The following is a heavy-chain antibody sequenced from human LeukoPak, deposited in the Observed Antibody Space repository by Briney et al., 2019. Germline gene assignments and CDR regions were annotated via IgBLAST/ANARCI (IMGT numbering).Heavy chain of an antibody. Sequence: GGSLRLSCAASGFTFSSYGMHWVRKAPGQGLERVAFVRYDGSNKYYADSVKSRFTISRDNSKNTLYLQMKSLRAEDTAVYYCAKGKGHYYYYMDVWSKGTTVTVSS. CDR2: VRYDGSNK. J-gene: IGHJ6*03. V-gene: IGHV3-30*02. CDR1: GFTFSSYG. CDR3: AKGKGHYYYYMDV.